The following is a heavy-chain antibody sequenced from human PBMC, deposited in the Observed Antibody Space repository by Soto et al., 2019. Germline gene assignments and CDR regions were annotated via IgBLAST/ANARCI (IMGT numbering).Heavy chain of an antibody. CDR3: AIRRGYSGYDSAFDV. CDR2: LYSGGRT. D-gene: IGHD5-12*01. V-gene: IGHV3-53*01. J-gene: IGHJ3*01. CDR1: GFNVSSTH. Sequence: EVQLVESGGGLIQPAGSLRLSCAASGFNVSSTHMSWVRQAPGKGLEWVSLLYSGGRTYYADSVKGRFTISRDNSKNTLYLQMNSLRAEDTAVYYCAIRRGYSGYDSAFDVWGQGTMVTVSS.